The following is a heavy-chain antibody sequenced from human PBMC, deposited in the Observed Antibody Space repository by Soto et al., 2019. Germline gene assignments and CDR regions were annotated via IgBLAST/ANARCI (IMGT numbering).Heavy chain of an antibody. D-gene: IGHD4-17*01. J-gene: IGHJ2*01. CDR1: GGSFSGYY. V-gene: IGHV4-34*01. CDR3: ARGTTVSSRRYFDI. CDR2: INHSGST. Sequence: QVQLQQWGAGLLKPSETLSLTCAVYGGSFSGYYWSWIRQPPGKGLEWIGEINHSGSTNYNPSLKSRVSMSVDSTKNQFYLKLSSVTAWAVGVYYCARGTTVSSRRYFDIWGSGTLVTASS.